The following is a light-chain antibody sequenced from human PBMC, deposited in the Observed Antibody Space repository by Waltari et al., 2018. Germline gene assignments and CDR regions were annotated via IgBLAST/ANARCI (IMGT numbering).Light chain of an antibody. CDR2: KDN. J-gene: IGLJ2*01. CDR1: ALPKQY. CDR3: QSAANSVTFDVV. V-gene: IGLV3-25*03. Sequence: SNELNQPPSVSVSPGQTARITCSGDALPKQYAYWFQQKPGQAPLMLIYKDNERPSGIPERFSASSSGTTVTLTISGVQAEDEADYYCQSAANSVTFDVVFGGGTKLTVL.